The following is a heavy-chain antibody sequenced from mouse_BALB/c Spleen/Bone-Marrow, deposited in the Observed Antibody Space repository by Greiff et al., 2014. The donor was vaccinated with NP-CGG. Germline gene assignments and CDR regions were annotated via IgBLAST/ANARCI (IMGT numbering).Heavy chain of an antibody. D-gene: IGHD2-4*01. V-gene: IGHV1S56*01. CDR2: IYPGNVNT. CDR3: ARGGDYDWFAY. J-gene: IGHJ3*01. Sequence: VQLQESGPELVKPGASVRISCKASGYTFTSYYIHWVKQRPGQGLEWIGWIYPGNVNTKYNEKFKGKATLTADKSSSTAYMQLSSLASEDSGVYFCARGGDYDWFAYWGQGTLVTVSA. CDR1: GYTFTSYY.